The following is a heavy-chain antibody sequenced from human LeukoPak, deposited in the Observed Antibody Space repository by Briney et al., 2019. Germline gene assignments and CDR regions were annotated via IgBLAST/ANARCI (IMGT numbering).Heavy chain of an antibody. J-gene: IGHJ4*02. V-gene: IGHV3-11*03. CDR3: ARSGDSYGFQGIY. Sequence: GSPRVSCAASGFTFSDYYMSWIRQAPGKGLEWVSYISSSSSYTNYADSVKGRFTISRDNAKNSLYLQMNSLRAEDTAVYYCARSGDSYGFQGIYWGQGTLVAVSS. CDR2: ISSSSSYT. D-gene: IGHD5-18*01. CDR1: GFTFSDYY.